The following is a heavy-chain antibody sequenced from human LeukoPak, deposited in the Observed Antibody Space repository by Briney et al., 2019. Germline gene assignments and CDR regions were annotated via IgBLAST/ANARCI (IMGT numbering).Heavy chain of an antibody. CDR2: ISYDGSNK. CDR3: AKDSWDYYDSRGYYIPDY. CDR1: GFTFSSYG. D-gene: IGHD3-22*01. V-gene: IGHV3-30*18. J-gene: IGHJ4*02. Sequence: GGSLRLSCAASGFTFSSYGIHWVRQAPGKGLEWVAIISYDGSNKYYADSVKGRFTVSRDNSKNTLYLQMSSLRNEDTAVYFCAKDSWDYYDSRGYYIPDYWGQGTLVTVSS.